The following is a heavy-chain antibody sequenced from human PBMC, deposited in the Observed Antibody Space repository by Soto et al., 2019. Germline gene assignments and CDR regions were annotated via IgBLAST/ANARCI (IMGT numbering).Heavy chain of an antibody. CDR1: GGTFSTYS. Sequence: QVQLVQSGAEVKKPWSSVKVSCKDSGGTFSTYSMFWVRQAPGQGLEWMGRIIPMLGVRNYAQRFQDRFTIIADKSTATVHMELSSLRSEDTALYYCTIGSWSGEVFDIWGQGTMVTVSS. J-gene: IGHJ3*02. D-gene: IGHD2-21*01. CDR3: TIGSWSGEVFDI. V-gene: IGHV1-69*02. CDR2: IIPMLGVR.